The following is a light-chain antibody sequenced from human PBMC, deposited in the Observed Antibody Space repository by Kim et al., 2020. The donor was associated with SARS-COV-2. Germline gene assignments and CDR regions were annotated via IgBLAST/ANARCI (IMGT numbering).Light chain of an antibody. Sequence: SQGERATLSCRASQSVSSDLAWYQQKPGQAPRLLIYGASSRATGIPARFSGSGSGTEFTLTISSLQSEDFVVYYCQQYDNWPPWTFGQGTKVDIK. CDR2: GAS. CDR3: QQYDNWPPWT. V-gene: IGKV3-15*01. CDR1: QSVSSD. J-gene: IGKJ1*01.